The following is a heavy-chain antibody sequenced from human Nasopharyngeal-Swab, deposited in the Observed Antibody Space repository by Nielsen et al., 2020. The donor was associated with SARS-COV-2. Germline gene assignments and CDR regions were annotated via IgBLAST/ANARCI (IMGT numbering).Heavy chain of an antibody. J-gene: IGHJ4*02. Sequence: WIRQPPGKGLEWVSYISSSSSTIYYADSVKGQFTISRDNAKNSLYLQMNSLRAEDTAVYYCARAVDIVVVVAASDYWGQGTLVTVSS. CDR3: ARAVDIVVVVAASDY. V-gene: IGHV3-48*04. D-gene: IGHD2-15*01. CDR2: ISSSSSTI.